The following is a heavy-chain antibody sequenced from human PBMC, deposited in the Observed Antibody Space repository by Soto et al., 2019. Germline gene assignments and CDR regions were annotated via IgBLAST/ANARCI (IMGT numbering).Heavy chain of an antibody. CDR3: ARVGAGSSWYGYYYYGMDV. J-gene: IGHJ6*02. CDR2: INHSGST. D-gene: IGHD6-13*01. CDR1: GGSFSGYY. V-gene: IGHV4-34*01. Sequence: PENLCLTCAFYGGSFSGYYWSWIRQPPGKGLEWIGEINHSGSTNYNPSLKSRVTISVDTSKNQFSLKLSSVTAADTAVYYCARVGAGSSWYGYYYYGMDVWGQGTTVT.